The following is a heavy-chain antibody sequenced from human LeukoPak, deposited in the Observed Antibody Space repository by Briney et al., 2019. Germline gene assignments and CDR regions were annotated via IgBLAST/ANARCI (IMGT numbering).Heavy chain of an antibody. CDR1: GFTFSSYG. CDR2: IWYDGSNK. Sequence: GGSLRLSCAASGFTFSSYGMHWVRQAPGKGLDWVAVIWYDGSNKYYADSVKGRFTISRDNSKNTLYLQMNSLRAEDTAVYYCAREGGYYDSSGYYPIDYWGQGTLVTVSS. CDR3: AREGGYYDSSGYYPIDY. D-gene: IGHD3-22*01. J-gene: IGHJ4*02. V-gene: IGHV3-33*01.